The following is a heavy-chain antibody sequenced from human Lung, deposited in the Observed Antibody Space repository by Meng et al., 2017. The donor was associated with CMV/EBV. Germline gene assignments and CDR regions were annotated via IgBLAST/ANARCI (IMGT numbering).Heavy chain of an antibody. J-gene: IGHJ5*02. CDR3: ARASYGSGSPLGESWFDP. V-gene: IGHV4-31*03. CDR2: IHSSGST. D-gene: IGHD3-10*01. Sequence: QGSGPELVKPSQTLSLTCTVSGGSISSGGYYWSWIRQHPGKGLEWIEYIHSSGSTYYNPSLRSRLTISVDTSKNQFSLKLSSVTAADTAVYYCARASYGSGSPLGESWFDPWGQGTLVTVSS. CDR1: GGSISSGGYY.